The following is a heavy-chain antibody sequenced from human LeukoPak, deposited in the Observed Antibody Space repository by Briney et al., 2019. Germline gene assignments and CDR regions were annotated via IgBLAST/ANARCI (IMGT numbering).Heavy chain of an antibody. CDR2: ISYDGSNK. V-gene: IGHV3-30*04. Sequence: GGSLRLSCAASGFTFSTYAMHWARQAPGKGLQWVAVISYDGSNKYYADSVKGRFTISRDNSKNTLYLQMNSLRAEDTAVYYCVKERYNWNYFFDYWGQGILVTVSS. CDR3: VKERYNWNYFFDY. J-gene: IGHJ4*02. CDR1: GFTFSTYA. D-gene: IGHD1-7*01.